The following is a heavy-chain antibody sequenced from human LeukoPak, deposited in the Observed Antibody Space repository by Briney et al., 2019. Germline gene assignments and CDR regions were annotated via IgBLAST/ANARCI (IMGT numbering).Heavy chain of an antibody. Sequence: SETLSLTCAVYGGSFSGYYWSWIRQPPGKGLEWIGEINHSGSTNYNPSLKSRVTISVDTSKNQFSLKLSSVTAADTAVYYCARPQGIVVVPAAGDGMDVWGQGTTVTVSS. D-gene: IGHD2-2*01. CDR1: GGSFSGYY. J-gene: IGHJ6*02. CDR2: INHSGST. V-gene: IGHV4-34*01. CDR3: ARPQGIVVVPAAGDGMDV.